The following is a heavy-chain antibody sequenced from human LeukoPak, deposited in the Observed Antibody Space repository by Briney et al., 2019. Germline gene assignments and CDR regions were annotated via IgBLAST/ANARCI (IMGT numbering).Heavy chain of an antibody. D-gene: IGHD6-19*01. V-gene: IGHV3-23*01. J-gene: IGHJ4*02. CDR2: ISGSAGST. CDR1: GFTFTSYG. Sequence: GGSLRLSCVASGFTFTSYGMTWVRQAPGKGLEWVSAISGSAGSTYYADSVKGRFTISRDNSKNTLYLQMNSLRAEDTAVYYCAKDPRYSSGWLIDYWGQGTLVTVSS. CDR3: AKDPRYSSGWLIDY.